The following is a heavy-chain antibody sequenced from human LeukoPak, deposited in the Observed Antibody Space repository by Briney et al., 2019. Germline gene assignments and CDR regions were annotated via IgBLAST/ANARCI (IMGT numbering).Heavy chain of an antibody. CDR1: GGTFSSYA. CDR2: IIPILGIA. D-gene: IGHD3-3*01. CDR3: ARGDFWSGYSTMDV. J-gene: IGHJ6*03. Sequence: SVKVSCKASGGTFSSYAISWVRQAPGQGLEWMGRIIPILGIANYAQKFQGRVTITADKSTSTAYMELSSLRSEDTAVYYCARGDFWSGYSTMDVWGKGTTVTVSS. V-gene: IGHV1-69*04.